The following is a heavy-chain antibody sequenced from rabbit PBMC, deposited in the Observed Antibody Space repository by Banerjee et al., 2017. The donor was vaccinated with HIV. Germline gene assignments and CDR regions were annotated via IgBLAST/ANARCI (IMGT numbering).Heavy chain of an antibody. V-gene: IGHV1S45*01. CDR1: GISFSSGYD. J-gene: IGHJ4*01. D-gene: IGHD1-1*01. CDR3: ARGGAGVNGFYYFNL. Sequence: QEQLEESGGDLVKPGGSLTLTCKASGISFSSGYDMCWVRQAPGKGLEWIGYVYTGSGVTWYADWVNGRFTISKASSTTVTLKLNSLTAADTATYFCARGGAGVNGFYYFNLWGPGTLVTVS. CDR2: VYTGSGVT.